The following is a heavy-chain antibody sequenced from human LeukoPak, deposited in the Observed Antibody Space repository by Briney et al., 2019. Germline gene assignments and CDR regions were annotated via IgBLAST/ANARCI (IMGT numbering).Heavy chain of an antibody. Sequence: ASVKASCKASGGTFSSYAISWVRQAPGQWLEWMGRIIPILGIANYAQKFQGRVTITADKSTSTAYMELSSLRSEDTAVYYCARHGYAGNSYYYYGMDVWGQGTTVTVSS. V-gene: IGHV1-69*04. D-gene: IGHD4-23*01. CDR2: IIPILGIA. J-gene: IGHJ6*02. CDR1: GGTFSSYA. CDR3: ARHGYAGNSYYYYGMDV.